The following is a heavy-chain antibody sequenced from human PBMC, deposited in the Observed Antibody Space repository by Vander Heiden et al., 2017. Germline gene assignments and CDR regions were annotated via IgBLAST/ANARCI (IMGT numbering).Heavy chain of an antibody. V-gene: IGHV4-34*01. D-gene: IGHD5-12*01. Sequence: QVQLPQWGAALLKPSETLSLTSAVYGGSFSGYYWSWIRQPPGKGLEWIGEINHSGSTNYNPSLKSRVTISVDTSKNQFSLKLSSVTAADTAVYYCVREERDGYNYYYFHYWGQGTLVTVSS. CDR3: VREERDGYNYYYFHY. J-gene: IGHJ4*02. CDR1: GGSFSGYY. CDR2: INHSGST.